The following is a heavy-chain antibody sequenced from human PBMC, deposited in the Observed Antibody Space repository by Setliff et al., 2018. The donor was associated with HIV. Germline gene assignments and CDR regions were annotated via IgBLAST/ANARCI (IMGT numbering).Heavy chain of an antibody. CDR1: GFTVSNNY. CDR3: AKGVKWLDP. D-gene: IGHD3-16*01. CDR2: MLNDGRT. Sequence: GGSLRLSCAASGFTVSNNYMTWVRQAPGKGLEWVSVMLNDGRTYYADSVQGRSTISRDNSINILYLHMNRLIAEDTAVYYCAKGVKWLDPWGQGTLVTVSS. J-gene: IGHJ5*02. V-gene: IGHV3-53*01.